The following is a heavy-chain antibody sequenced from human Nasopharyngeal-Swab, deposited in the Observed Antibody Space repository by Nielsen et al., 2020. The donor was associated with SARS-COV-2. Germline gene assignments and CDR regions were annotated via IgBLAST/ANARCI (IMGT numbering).Heavy chain of an antibody. CDR2: VNYGGVT. J-gene: IGHJ6*03. D-gene: IGHD2-2*01. Sequence: ESLKISCAASGFIFSASAIHWVRQPPGKGLEWIGEVNYGGVTNYNPSLKSRVIISVDTSKNQFSLKLKSVTAADTAVYFCARGGEGVEPAPILGLGPYYFYFYMDVWGKGTTVTVSS. CDR1: GFIFSASA. CDR3: ARGGEGVEPAPILGLGPYYFYFYMDV. V-gene: IGHV4-34*01.